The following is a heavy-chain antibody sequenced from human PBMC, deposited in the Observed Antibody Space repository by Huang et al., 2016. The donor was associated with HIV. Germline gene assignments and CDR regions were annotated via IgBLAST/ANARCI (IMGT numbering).Heavy chain of an antibody. CDR2: SSYDGSYP. Sequence: QVQLVESGGGVVQPGRSLSLSCAASGFTFSNYGVHWVRQAAGKGLGWVAASSYDGSYPYSSDSVKGRFTISRDDSQNTLYLQMSSLRAEDTAVYFCAKDREDSAYQLDYWGQGTRVTVSS. CDR1: GFTFSNYG. J-gene: IGHJ4*02. V-gene: IGHV3-30*18. D-gene: IGHD3-22*01. CDR3: AKDREDSAYQLDY.